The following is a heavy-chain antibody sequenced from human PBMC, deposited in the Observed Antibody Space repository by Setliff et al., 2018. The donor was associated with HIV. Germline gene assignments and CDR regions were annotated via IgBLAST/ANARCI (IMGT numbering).Heavy chain of an antibody. V-gene: IGHV4-61*09. D-gene: IGHD3-3*01. J-gene: IGHJ4*02. CDR2: MYTSGST. CDR3: ARGFEGFDS. Sequence: SETLSLTCTVSGGSISSGTYHWSWIRQPAGKGLEWIGHMYTSGSTKYNPSLKSRVTISVDRSKNQFYLKLRAETAADTAVYYCARGFEGFDSWGQGTLVTVSS. CDR1: GGSISSGTYH.